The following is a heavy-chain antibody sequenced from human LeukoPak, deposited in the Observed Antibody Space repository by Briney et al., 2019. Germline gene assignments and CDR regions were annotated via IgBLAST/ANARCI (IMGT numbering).Heavy chain of an antibody. CDR3: ARGRSNYYSFAIDV. CDR1: GAPLRSHY. V-gene: IGHV4-59*11. Sequence: SETLSLTCSVSGAPLRSHYWTWIRQSPGKGLEWVGHIYFSETTKYNPSLKSRATISVDTSKNQFSLKLSSVTAADTAVYYCARGRSNYYSFAIDVWGQGTTVTVSS. J-gene: IGHJ6*02. D-gene: IGHD6-13*01. CDR2: IYFSETT.